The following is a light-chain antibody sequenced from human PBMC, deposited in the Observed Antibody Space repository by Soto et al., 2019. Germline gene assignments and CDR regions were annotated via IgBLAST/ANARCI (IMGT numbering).Light chain of an antibody. CDR2: GAS. CDR1: QGVSSSY. CDR3: KHYRTS. J-gene: IGKJ4*01. Sequence: EIVLTQSPGTLSLSPGERATLSCRASQGVSSSYLAWYQQKPGQPPRLLIYGASSRATGIPDRFSGSGSGTDFTITITRLEPEDFAVYYCKHYRTSFGRGTKVEIK. V-gene: IGKV3-20*01.